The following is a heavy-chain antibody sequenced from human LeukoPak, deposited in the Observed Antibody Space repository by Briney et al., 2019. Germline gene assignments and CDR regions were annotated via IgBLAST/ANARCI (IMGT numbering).Heavy chain of an antibody. CDR1: GGTFSSYA. J-gene: IGHJ4*02. Sequence: VASVKVSCKASGGTFSSYAISWVRQAPGQGLEWMGRIIPILGIANYAQKFQGRVTITADKSTSTAYMELSSLRSEDMAVYYCARGPWLEYSSSSEAVDYWGQGTLVTVSS. D-gene: IGHD6-6*01. CDR2: IIPILGIA. V-gene: IGHV1-69*04. CDR3: ARGPWLEYSSSSEAVDY.